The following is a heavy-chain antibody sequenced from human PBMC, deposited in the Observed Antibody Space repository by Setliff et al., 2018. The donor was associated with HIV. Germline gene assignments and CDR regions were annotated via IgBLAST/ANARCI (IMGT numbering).Heavy chain of an antibody. CDR1: GFTFSYYG. J-gene: IGHJ3*02. CDR3: AKADYYDSSGYYLPGAFDI. D-gene: IGHD3-22*01. Sequence: GGSLRLSCAASGFTFSYYGMHWVRQAPGKGLEWVTFIEFDGSDKYYADSVTGRFSISRDKSKNTLYLQMNSLRAEDTAVYYCAKADYYDSSGYYLPGAFDIWGQGTMVTVSS. V-gene: IGHV3-30*02. CDR2: IEFDGSDK.